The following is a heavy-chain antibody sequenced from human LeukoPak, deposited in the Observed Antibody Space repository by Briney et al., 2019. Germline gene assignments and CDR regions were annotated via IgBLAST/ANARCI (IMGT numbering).Heavy chain of an antibody. CDR2: IYYSGST. Sequence: SETLSLTCAVYGGSFSGYYWSWIRQPPGKGLEWIGYIYYSGSTYYNPSLKSRVTISVDTSKNQFSLKLSSVTAADTAVYYCARAPRELDWFDPWGQGTLVTVSS. D-gene: IGHD3-16*01. J-gene: IGHJ5*02. CDR1: GGSFSGYY. V-gene: IGHV4-34*09. CDR3: ARAPRELDWFDP.